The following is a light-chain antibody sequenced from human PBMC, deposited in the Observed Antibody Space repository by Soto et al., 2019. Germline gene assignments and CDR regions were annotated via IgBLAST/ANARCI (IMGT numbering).Light chain of an antibody. CDR1: QTIRKH. Sequence: DIQMTQSPSSLSASVGDSVTITCRASQTIRKHLNWYQQKLGGAPKLLIFAASSLPTGVPSRFSGTGSGTDFILTINHLQPEDFATYYCQQTDSAPPFTFGQATKL. J-gene: IGKJ2*01. CDR3: QQTDSAPPFT. CDR2: AAS. V-gene: IGKV1-39*01.